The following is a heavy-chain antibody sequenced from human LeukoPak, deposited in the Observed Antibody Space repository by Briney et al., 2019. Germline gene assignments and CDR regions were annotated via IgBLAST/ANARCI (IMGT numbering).Heavy chain of an antibody. CDR3: ARQPDSSGYGFDY. D-gene: IGHD3-22*01. CDR1: GGSISSSSYY. CDR2: IYYSGST. V-gene: IGHV4-39*01. Sequence: SETLSLTCTVSGGSISSSSYYWGWIRQPPGKGLEWIGSIYYSGSTYYNPSLKSRVTISVDTSENQFSLKLSSVTAADTAVYYCARQPDSSGYGFDYWGQGTLVTVSS. J-gene: IGHJ4*02.